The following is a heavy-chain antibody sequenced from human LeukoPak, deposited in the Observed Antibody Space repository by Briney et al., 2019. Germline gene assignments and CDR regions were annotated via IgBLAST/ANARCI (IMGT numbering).Heavy chain of an antibody. J-gene: IGHJ6*03. CDR2: ISAYNGNT. V-gene: IGHV1-18*01. Sequence: ASVKVSCKASGYTFTSYGISWVQQAPGQGLEWMGWISAYNGNTNYAQKLQGRVTMTTGTSTSTAYMELRSLRSDDTAVYYCARDGAPWSYYYYMDVWGKGTTVTVSS. D-gene: IGHD2-8*01. CDR3: ARDGAPWSYYYYMDV. CDR1: GYTFTSYG.